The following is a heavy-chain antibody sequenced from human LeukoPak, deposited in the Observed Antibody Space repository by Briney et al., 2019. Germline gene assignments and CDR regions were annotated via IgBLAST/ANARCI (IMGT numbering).Heavy chain of an antibody. V-gene: IGHV3-64*01. D-gene: IGHD3-22*01. CDR2: ISSNGGST. CDR1: GFTFSSYA. CDR3: ARGYYDSSGYYYVNSIDY. Sequence: GGSLRLSCAASGFTFSSYAMHWVRQAPGKVLEYVSAISSNGGSTYYANSVKGRFTISRDNSKNTLYLQMGSLRAEDMAVYYCARGYYDSSGYYYVNSIDYWGQETLVTVSS. J-gene: IGHJ4*02.